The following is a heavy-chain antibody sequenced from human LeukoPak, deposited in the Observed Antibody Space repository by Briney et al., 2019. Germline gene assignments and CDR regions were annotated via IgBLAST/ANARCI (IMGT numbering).Heavy chain of an antibody. D-gene: IGHD1-1*01. V-gene: IGHV3-48*01. CDR2: ISSSSITI. CDR3: ARAQLPYYYYMDV. CDR1: GFTFSSYS. Sequence: GGSLRLSCAASGFTFSSYSMNWVRQAPGEGLEWVSYISSSSITIYYADSVKGRFTISRDNAKNSLYLQMNSLRAEDTAVYYCARAQLPYYYYMDVWGKGTTVTVSS. J-gene: IGHJ6*03.